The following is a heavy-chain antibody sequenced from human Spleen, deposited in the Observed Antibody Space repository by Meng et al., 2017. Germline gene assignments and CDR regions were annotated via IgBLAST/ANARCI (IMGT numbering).Heavy chain of an antibody. CDR2: INWNGGST. CDR3: AREYYYDSSGPAHDAFDI. Sequence: GESLKISCAASGFTFDDYAMSWVRQAPGKGLEWVSGINWNGGSTGYADSVKGRFTISRDNAKNSLYLQMNSLRAEDTALYYCAREYYYDSSGPAHDAFDIWGQGTMVTVSS. J-gene: IGHJ3*02. D-gene: IGHD3-22*01. V-gene: IGHV3-20*04. CDR1: GFTFDDYA.